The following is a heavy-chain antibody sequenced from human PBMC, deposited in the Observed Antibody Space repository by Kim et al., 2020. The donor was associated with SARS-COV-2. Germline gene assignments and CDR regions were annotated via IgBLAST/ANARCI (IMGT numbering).Heavy chain of an antibody. J-gene: IGHJ4*02. CDR3: ARGELWFGELLSGGAISDYFDY. Sequence: GGSLRLSCAASRFTFSDYYMSWIRQAPGKGLEWVSYIGGSGSPIYYADSVKGRFTVSRDNAKNSLYLQMNSLRAEDTAVYYCARGELWFGELLSGGAISDYFDYWGQGTLVTVSS. CDR1: RFTFSDYY. V-gene: IGHV3-11*01. D-gene: IGHD3-10*01. CDR2: IGGSGSPI.